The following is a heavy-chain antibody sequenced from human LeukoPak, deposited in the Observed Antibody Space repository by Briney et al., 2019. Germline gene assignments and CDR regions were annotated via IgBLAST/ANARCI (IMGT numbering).Heavy chain of an antibody. Sequence: ASVKVSCKASGYTFTGYYMHWVRQAPGQGLEWMGWINPNSGGTNYAQKFQGRVTMTRDTSISTAYMELSRLRSDDTAVYYCARDTVAKTKYCSGGSCYSAYWGQGTLVTVSS. CDR3: ARDTVAKTKYCSGGSCYSAY. D-gene: IGHD2-15*01. J-gene: IGHJ4*02. CDR1: GYTFTGYY. CDR2: INPNSGGT. V-gene: IGHV1-2*02.